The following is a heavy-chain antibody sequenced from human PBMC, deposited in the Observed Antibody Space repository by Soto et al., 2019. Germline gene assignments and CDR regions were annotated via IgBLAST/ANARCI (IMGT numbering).Heavy chain of an antibody. CDR3: ARGKRDSTSCLDV. Sequence: SETLSLTCRVSTGSINGYYWNWIRQSPGKGLEWIAFIYSSGSTNYNPSLKSRATISVDRSKNQVSLKLTSVTAADTAVYYCARGKRDSTSCLDVWGQGTTVTVSS. CDR1: TGSINGYY. J-gene: IGHJ6*02. CDR2: IYSSGST. D-gene: IGHD2-2*01. V-gene: IGHV4-59*01.